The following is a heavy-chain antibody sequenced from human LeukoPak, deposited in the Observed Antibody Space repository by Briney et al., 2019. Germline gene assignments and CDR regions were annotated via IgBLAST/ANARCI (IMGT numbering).Heavy chain of an antibody. Sequence: GGSLRLSCAASGFTFSNYGMHWVRQAPGKGLEWVAFIGYDGSNKYYADSVKGRFTISRDNSKNTLYLQMNSLRVEDTAVYYCAREKSHRVPPTYNIAVGRRGAFDYWGQGTLVTVSS. CDR1: GFTFSNYG. J-gene: IGHJ4*02. D-gene: IGHD6-19*01. V-gene: IGHV3-30*02. CDR2: IGYDGSNK. CDR3: AREKSHRVPPTYNIAVGRRGAFDY.